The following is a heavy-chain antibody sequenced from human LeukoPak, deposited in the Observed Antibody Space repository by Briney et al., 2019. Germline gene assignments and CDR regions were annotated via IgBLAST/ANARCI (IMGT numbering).Heavy chain of an antibody. CDR3: ASGGGRGYFDY. CDR2: ISSSGSTI. Sequence: GGSLRLSCAASGFTFSSYEMNWVRQAPGKGLEWVSYISSSGSTIYYADSVKGRFTIFRDNAKNSVYLQMNSLRAEDTAVYYCASGGGRGYFDYWGQGTLVTVSS. V-gene: IGHV3-48*03. J-gene: IGHJ4*02. CDR1: GFTFSSYE. D-gene: IGHD2-15*01.